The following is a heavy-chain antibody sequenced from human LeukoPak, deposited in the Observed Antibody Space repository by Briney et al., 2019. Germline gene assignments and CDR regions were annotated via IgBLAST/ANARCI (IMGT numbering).Heavy chain of an antibody. Sequence: PSETLSLTCAVSGYSISSGYYWGWIRQPPGKGLEWIASIYHSGNTYYNPSLKSRVTISVDTSKNQFSLRLSSVTAAHTAVYYCARRPSEYSSSSIWFDPWGQGTLVTVSS. CDR3: ARRPSEYSSSSIWFDP. CDR2: IYHSGNT. CDR1: GYSISSGYY. V-gene: IGHV4-38-2*01. J-gene: IGHJ5*02. D-gene: IGHD6-6*01.